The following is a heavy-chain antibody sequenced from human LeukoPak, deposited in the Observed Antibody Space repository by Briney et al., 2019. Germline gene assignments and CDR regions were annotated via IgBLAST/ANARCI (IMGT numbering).Heavy chain of an antibody. CDR3: ASRPSLGSGFVFDY. J-gene: IGHJ4*02. CDR2: ISSSSSTI. D-gene: IGHD3-22*01. CDR1: GFTFSSYS. Sequence: GGSLRLSCAASGFTFSSYSMNWVRQAPGKGLEWVSYISSSSSTIYYADSVKGRFTISRDNDKNSLYLQMNSLRDEDTAVYYCASRPSLGSGFVFDYWGQGTLVTVSS. V-gene: IGHV3-48*02.